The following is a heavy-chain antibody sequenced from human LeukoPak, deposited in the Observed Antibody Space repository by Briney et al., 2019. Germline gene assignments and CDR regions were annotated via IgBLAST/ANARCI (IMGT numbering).Heavy chain of an antibody. CDR1: GDTFTISY. V-gene: IGHV1-2*02. Sequence: GASVKVSCKASGDTFTISYIHWVRQAPGQGLEWMGRISPNSGGTTFAQGFQGRVTMTRDTSINTVYLDLSSLTSDDTALYYCATGVGGGTGSPGYLDPWGQGTLVTVSS. D-gene: IGHD2-15*01. J-gene: IGHJ5*02. CDR2: ISPNSGGT. CDR3: ATGVGGGTGSPGYLDP.